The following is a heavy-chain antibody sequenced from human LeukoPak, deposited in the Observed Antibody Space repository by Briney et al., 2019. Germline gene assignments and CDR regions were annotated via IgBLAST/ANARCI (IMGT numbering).Heavy chain of an antibody. CDR2: INPNSGGT. J-gene: IGHJ4*02. Sequence: GASVKVSCKASGYTFNGYYLHWVRQAPGQGLEWMGWINPNSGGTNYAQKIQGRVTMTRDTSISTAYMELSRLRSDDTAVYYCARWMTTVISPDYWGQGTLVTVSS. D-gene: IGHD4-17*01. V-gene: IGHV1-2*02. CDR1: GYTFNGYY. CDR3: ARWMTTVISPDY.